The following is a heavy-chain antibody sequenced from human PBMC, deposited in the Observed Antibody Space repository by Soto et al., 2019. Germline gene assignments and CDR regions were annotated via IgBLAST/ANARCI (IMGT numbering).Heavy chain of an antibody. J-gene: IGHJ4*02. Sequence: GESLKISCKGSGYSFTSYWVGWVRQMPGKGLEWMGIIYPGDSDIRYSPSFQGQVTISADKSISTAYLQWSSLKASDTAMHYCAGHAYGYNNSYFVFWGQGALVTVSS. CDR2: IYPGDSDI. CDR3: AGHAYGYNNSYFVF. D-gene: IGHD4-4*01. V-gene: IGHV5-51*01. CDR1: GYSFTSYW.